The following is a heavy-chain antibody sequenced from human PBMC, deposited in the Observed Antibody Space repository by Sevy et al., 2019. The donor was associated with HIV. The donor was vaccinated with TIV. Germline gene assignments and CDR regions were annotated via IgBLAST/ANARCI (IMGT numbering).Heavy chain of an antibody. CDR1: GSSLYISGVG. CDR3: AVFPSGHDVPFFES. Sequence: SGPTLVNPTQTLALTCTFSGSSLYISGVGVAWIRQTPGKTLEWLALIYWDDDEHYSPSLKNRLTITKDTSKNQVVLTMTTMDPVDTATYFCAVFPSGHDVPFFESWVHGLLVTVSS. J-gene: IGHJ1*01. V-gene: IGHV2-5*02. D-gene: IGHD1-26*01. CDR2: IYWDDDE.